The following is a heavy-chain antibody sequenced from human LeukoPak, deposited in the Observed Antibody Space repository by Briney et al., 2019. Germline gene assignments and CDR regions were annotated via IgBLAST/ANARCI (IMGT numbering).Heavy chain of an antibody. Sequence: PGGSLRLSCAASGFTFDDYAMHWVRQAPGKGLEWVSGISWNSGSIGYADSVKGLFTISRDNAKNSLYLQMNSLRAEDTALYYCAKDIRGRTYYYMDVWGKGTTVTVSS. V-gene: IGHV3-9*01. J-gene: IGHJ6*03. CDR1: GFTFDDYA. CDR3: AKDIRGRTYYYMDV. CDR2: ISWNSGSI.